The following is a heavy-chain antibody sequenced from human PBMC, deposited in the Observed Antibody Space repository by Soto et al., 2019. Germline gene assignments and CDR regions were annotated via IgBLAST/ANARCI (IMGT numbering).Heavy chain of an antibody. V-gene: IGHV2-5*02. Sequence: SGPTLVNPTQIVTLTCTFSGFSLSTSGVGVGWIRQPPGKGLEWLALIYWDDDKRYSPSLKSRLTITKDTSKNQVVLTMTNMDPVDTATYYCIHTYHDNSGAYYYFADYWGQGTLVTVSS. CDR3: IHTYHDNSGAYYYFADY. CDR1: GFSLSTSGVG. CDR2: IYWDDDK. J-gene: IGHJ4*02. D-gene: IGHD3-22*01.